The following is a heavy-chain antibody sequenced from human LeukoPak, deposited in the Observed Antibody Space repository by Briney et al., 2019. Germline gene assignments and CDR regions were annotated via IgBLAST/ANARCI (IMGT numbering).Heavy chain of an antibody. D-gene: IGHD7-27*01. CDR2: INPNSGGT. J-gene: IGHJ6*02. V-gene: IGHV1-2*02. Sequence: ASVKVSCKASGYTFTGYYMHWVQQAPGQGLEWMGWINPNSGGTNYAQKFQGRVTMTRDTSIATAYMELSSLRSDDTAVYYCASPSNWGSFDYYYYYGMDVWGQGTTVTVSS. CDR1: GYTFTGYY. CDR3: ASPSNWGSFDYYYYYGMDV.